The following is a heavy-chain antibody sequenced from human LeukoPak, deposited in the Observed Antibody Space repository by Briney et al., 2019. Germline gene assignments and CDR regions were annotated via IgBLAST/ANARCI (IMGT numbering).Heavy chain of an antibody. J-gene: IGHJ4*02. CDR1: GGSISSYY. D-gene: IGHD3-10*01. Sequence: MTSETLSLTCTVSGGSISSYYWSWTRQPPGEGLEWFGYIYYSVSTNYNPSLKSRVTISVDTSKNQFSLKLTSVPAANTAVYYCARHAGGGFGTIDYWGQGTLVTVSS. CDR3: ARHAGGGFGTIDY. CDR2: IYYSVST. V-gene: IGHV4-59*08.